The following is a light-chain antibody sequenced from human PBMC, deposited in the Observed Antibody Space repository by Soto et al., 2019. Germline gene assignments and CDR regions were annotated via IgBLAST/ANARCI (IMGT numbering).Light chain of an antibody. CDR1: NIGSKS. CDR3: QVRDSTSDHVV. Sequence: SYELTQPPSVSVAPGQTAKITCGGNNIGSKSVHWYQQKPGQAPALVVYDDSVRPSGIPERFSGSNSGNTATLTISRVEAGDEADYYCQVRDSTSDHVVFGGGTKLTVL. V-gene: IGLV3-21*02. J-gene: IGLJ2*01. CDR2: DDS.